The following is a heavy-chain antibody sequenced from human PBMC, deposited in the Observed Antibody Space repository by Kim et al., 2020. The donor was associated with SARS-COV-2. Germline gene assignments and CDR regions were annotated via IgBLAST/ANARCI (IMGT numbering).Heavy chain of an antibody. CDR3: ARELEGGSWDHDAFDI. CDR2: ISSSSSYI. V-gene: IGHV3-21*01. Sequence: GGSLRLSCAASGFTFSSYSMNWVRQAPGKGLEWVSSISSSSSYIYYADSVKGRFTISRDNAKNSLYLQMNSLRAEDTAVYYCARELEGGSWDHDAFDIWGQGTMVTVSS. J-gene: IGHJ3*02. CDR1: GFTFSSYS. D-gene: IGHD2-15*01.